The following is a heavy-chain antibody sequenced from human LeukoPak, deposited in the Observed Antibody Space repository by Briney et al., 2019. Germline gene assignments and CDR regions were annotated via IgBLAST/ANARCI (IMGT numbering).Heavy chain of an antibody. D-gene: IGHD1-26*01. V-gene: IGHV4-39*07. J-gene: IGHJ3*02. CDR3: ARPVLKAQSYLGDKHDAFDI. CDR1: GGSISSSSYY. CDR2: IYYSGST. Sequence: SETLSLTCTVSGGSISSSSYYWGWIRQPPGKGLEWIGSIYYSGSTYYNPSLKSRVTLSVDTSKNQFSLKLSSVTAADTAVYYCARPVLKAQSYLGDKHDAFDIWGQGTMVTVSS.